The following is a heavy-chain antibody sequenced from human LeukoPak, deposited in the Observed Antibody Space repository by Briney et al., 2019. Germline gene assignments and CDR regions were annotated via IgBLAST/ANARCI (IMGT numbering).Heavy chain of an antibody. Sequence: GASVKVSRKASGGTFSSYDINWVRQATGQGLEWMGWMNPNSGNTGCAQKFQGRVTMTRNTSISTAYMELSSLRSEDTAVYYCARGRGIAAAEVHWFDPWGQGTLVTVSS. CDR2: MNPNSGNT. V-gene: IGHV1-8*02. D-gene: IGHD6-13*01. J-gene: IGHJ5*02. CDR3: ARGRGIAAAEVHWFDP. CDR1: GGTFSSYD.